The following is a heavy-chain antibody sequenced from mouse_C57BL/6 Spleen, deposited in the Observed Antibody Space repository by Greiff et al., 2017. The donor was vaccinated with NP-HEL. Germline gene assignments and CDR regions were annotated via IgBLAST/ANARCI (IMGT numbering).Heavy chain of an antibody. Sequence: DVQLQESGPGLVKPSQSLSLTCSVTGYSITSGYYWNWIRQFPGNKLEWMGYISYDGSNNYNPSLKNRSSITSDTSKNQFFLKLNSVTTEDTATYYCARGHYYGSSPWFAYWGQGTLVTVSA. CDR2: ISYDGSN. V-gene: IGHV3-6*01. CDR1: GYSITSGYY. D-gene: IGHD1-1*01. CDR3: ARGHYYGSSPWFAY. J-gene: IGHJ3*01.